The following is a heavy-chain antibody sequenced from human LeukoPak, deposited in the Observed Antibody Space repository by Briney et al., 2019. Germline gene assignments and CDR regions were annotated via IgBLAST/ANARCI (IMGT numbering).Heavy chain of an antibody. J-gene: IGHJ4*02. CDR3: AAAAAGTFDY. D-gene: IGHD6-13*01. Sequence: GRSLRLSCAASEFTFSSYALHWVRQAPGKGLQWVAVISYDGNTIHYADSVKGRFIISRDTSKNTLYLQMNSLRSDDTAVYYRAAAAAGTFDYWGQGTLVTVSS. CDR1: EFTFSSYA. V-gene: IGHV3-30-3*01. CDR2: ISYDGNTI.